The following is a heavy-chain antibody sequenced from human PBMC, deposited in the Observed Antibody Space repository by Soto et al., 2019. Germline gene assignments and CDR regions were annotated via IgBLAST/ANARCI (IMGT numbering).Heavy chain of an antibody. J-gene: IGHJ4*02. Sequence: GVSLRLSCAASGFTFSSYSMHWVLQAPGKGLEWVAVISYNGSNKYYADSVKGRFTISRDNSKNTLYLQMNSLRAEDTAVYYCASGRLSGGYFPSDYWGQGTLVTVSS. CDR1: GFTFSSYS. D-gene: IGHD3-22*01. CDR2: ISYNGSNK. V-gene: IGHV3-30-3*01. CDR3: ASGRLSGGYFPSDY.